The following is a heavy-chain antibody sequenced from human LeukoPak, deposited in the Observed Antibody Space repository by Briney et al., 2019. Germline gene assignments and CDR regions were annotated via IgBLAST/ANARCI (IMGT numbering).Heavy chain of an antibody. Sequence: PGGSLRLSCAASGFTVSSNYMSGVPQAPGKGLEWGSVIYSGGSTYYADTVKGRFTISRDNSKNTLYIQMKSLRAEDTAVYYCARAGSTSCYRWGLCPFDYWGQGTLVTVSS. D-gene: IGHD2-2*02. CDR2: IYSGGST. CDR1: GFTVSSNY. V-gene: IGHV3-66*01. J-gene: IGHJ4*02. CDR3: ARAGSTSCYRWGLCPFDY.